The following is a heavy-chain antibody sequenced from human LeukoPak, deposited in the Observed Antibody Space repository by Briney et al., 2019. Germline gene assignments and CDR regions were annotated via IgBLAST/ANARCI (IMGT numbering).Heavy chain of an antibody. D-gene: IGHD4-11*01. CDR2: ISWNSGSI. CDR1: GFPFSSYS. Sequence: GGSLRLSCAASGFPFSSYSMTWVRQAPGKGLEWVSVISWNSGSIDYADSVKGRFTISRDNAKNSLYLQMNSLRAEDTALYYCAKDTDYQGIDYWGQGTLVTVSS. CDR3: AKDTDYQGIDY. V-gene: IGHV3-9*01. J-gene: IGHJ4*02.